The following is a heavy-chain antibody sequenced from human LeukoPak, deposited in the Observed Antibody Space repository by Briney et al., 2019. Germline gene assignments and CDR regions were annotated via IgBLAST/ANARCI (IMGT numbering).Heavy chain of an antibody. CDR1: GYTFTSHH. V-gene: IGHV1-46*01. Sequence: ASVKISCKASGYTFTSHHVHWVRQAPGQGLEWMGIINPSGGSTSYAQKFQGRVTMTRDTSTSTAYMELSSLRSEDTAIYYCARVRDGYNDAYDIWGQGTVVTVPS. CDR3: ARVRDGYNDAYDI. CDR2: INPSGGST. D-gene: IGHD5-24*01. J-gene: IGHJ3*02.